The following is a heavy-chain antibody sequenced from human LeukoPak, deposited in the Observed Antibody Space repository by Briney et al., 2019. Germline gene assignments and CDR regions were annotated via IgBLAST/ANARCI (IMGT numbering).Heavy chain of an antibody. CDR2: IRYDGSNK. CDR3: ARWNEIVACFDY. V-gene: IGHV3-30*02. Sequence: GGSLRLSCAASGFTFSSYGMHWVRQAPGKGLEWVAFIRYDGSNKYYADSVKGRFTISRDNSKNTLYLQMNSLRAEDTAVYYCARWNEIVACFDYWGQGTLVTVSS. J-gene: IGHJ4*02. D-gene: IGHD1-1*01. CDR1: GFTFSSYG.